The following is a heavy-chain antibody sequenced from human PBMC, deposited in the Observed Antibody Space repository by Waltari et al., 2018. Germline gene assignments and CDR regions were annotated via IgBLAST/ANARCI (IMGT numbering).Heavy chain of an antibody. J-gene: IGHJ5*02. CDR3: ARRTSSADAP. Sequence: QVQWVQSGAEVKQPGASVTVSCKASGYSFADYFLHWVRQAPGQGLEWMGWINPDNGGTNYSQMFQGRLVLTRDTSINTAYMQLTSLTSDDTAVYYCARRTSSADAPWGQGTLVTVSS. CDR1: GYSFADYF. V-gene: IGHV1-2*02. CDR2: INPDNGGT.